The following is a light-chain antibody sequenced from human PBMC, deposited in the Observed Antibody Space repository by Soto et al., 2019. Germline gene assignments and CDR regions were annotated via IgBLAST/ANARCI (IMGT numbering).Light chain of an antibody. CDR2: VAS. CDR3: QQYGSSPPGFT. J-gene: IGKJ3*01. Sequence: EIVLTQSPGTLSLFPGERATLSCRASQSVSSTYFAWYRQKPGQPPSLLIYVASNRGTGVPDRFSGSGSGTDVTLTLSRLEPEDVAVYYCQQYGSSPPGFTFGPGTTVEIK. CDR1: QSVSSTY. V-gene: IGKV3-20*01.